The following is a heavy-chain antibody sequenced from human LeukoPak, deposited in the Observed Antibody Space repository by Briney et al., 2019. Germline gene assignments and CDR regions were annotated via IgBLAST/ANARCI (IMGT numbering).Heavy chain of an antibody. CDR3: ARGRTMVDDAFDI. D-gene: IGHD4/OR15-4a*01. CDR1: GGSISSGGYY. V-gene: IGHV4-31*03. Sequence: SSETLSLTCTVSGGSISSGGYYWSWIRQHPGKGLEWIGYIYYSGSTYYNPSLKSRVTISVDTSKNQFSLKLSSVTAADTAVYYCARGRTMVDDAFDIWGQGTMVTVSS. CDR2: IYYSGST. J-gene: IGHJ3*02.